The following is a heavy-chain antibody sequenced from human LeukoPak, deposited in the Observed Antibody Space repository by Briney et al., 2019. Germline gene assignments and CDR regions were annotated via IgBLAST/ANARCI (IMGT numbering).Heavy chain of an antibody. CDR2: INPNSGGT. J-gene: IGHJ4*02. CDR3: ARAREARLLFTDY. V-gene: IGHV1-2*02. Sequence: GASVKVSCKASGYTFTGYYMHWVRQAPGQGLEWMGWINPNSGGTNYAQKFQGRVTMTRDTSISTAYMELSRLRSDDTAVYYCARAREARLLFTDYWGQGTLVTVSS. D-gene: IGHD2-21*02. CDR1: GYTFTGYY.